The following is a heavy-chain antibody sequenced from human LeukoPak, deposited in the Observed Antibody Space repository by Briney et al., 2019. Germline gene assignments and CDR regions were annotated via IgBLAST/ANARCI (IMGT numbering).Heavy chain of an antibody. D-gene: IGHD3-22*01. CDR1: GYTFTSYD. Sequence: ASVKVSCKASGYTFTSYDINWVRQATGQGLEWMGWMNPNSGNTGYAQKFQGRVTITRNTSISTAYMELSSLRSEDTAVYYCARLADLYDSSGSYAFDIWGQGTMVTVSS. CDR3: ARLADLYDSSGSYAFDI. V-gene: IGHV1-8*03. CDR2: MNPNSGNT. J-gene: IGHJ3*02.